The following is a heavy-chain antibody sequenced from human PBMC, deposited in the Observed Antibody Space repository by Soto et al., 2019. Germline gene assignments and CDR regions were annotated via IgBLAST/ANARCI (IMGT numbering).Heavy chain of an antibody. V-gene: IGHV3-33*01. D-gene: IGHD3-10*02. Sequence: QVQLVESGGGVVQPGRSLRLSCAASGFTFRNYGMHWVRQAPGKGLEWLAGIWYDGSNKYYADPVKGRFTISRDNSKNALYLEMNSLRDEDTAVYYCARDVRSRRYDLWGQGTLVIVSS. CDR2: IWYDGSNK. J-gene: IGHJ5*02. CDR3: ARDVRSRRYDL. CDR1: GFTFRNYG.